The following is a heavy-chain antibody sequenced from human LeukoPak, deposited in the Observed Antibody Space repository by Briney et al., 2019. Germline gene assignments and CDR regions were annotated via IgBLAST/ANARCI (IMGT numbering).Heavy chain of an antibody. CDR1: GYSISSGYY. CDR3: ARVTMVRGVRFIVWFDP. J-gene: IGHJ5*02. Sequence: SETLSLTCTVSGYSISSGYYWGWIRQPPGKGLEWIGSIYHSGSTYYNPSLKSRVTISVDPSKNQFSLKLSSVTAADTAVYYCARVTMVRGVRFIVWFDPWGQGTLVTVSS. CDR2: IYHSGST. D-gene: IGHD3-10*01. V-gene: IGHV4-38-2*02.